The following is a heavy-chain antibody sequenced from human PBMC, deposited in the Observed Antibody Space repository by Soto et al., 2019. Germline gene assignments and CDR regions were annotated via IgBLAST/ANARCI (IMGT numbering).Heavy chain of an antibody. J-gene: IGHJ6*03. CDR3: ARGRSLVGPLVVQHYMDV. V-gene: IGHV3-66*01. CDR1: GFTVSSNY. CDR2: IYSGGST. D-gene: IGHD2-2*01. Sequence: EVQLVESGGGLVQPGGSLRLSCAASGFTVSSNYMSWVRQAPGKGLEWVSVIYSGGSTYYADSVKGRFTISRDNSKNTLYLQMNSLRAEDTAVYYCARGRSLVGPLVVQHYMDVWGKGTTVTVSS.